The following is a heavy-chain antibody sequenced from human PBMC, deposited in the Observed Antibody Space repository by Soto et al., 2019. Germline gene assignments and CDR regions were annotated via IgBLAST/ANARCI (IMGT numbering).Heavy chain of an antibody. CDR3: ASQGYYDFWSGYPYYYYYGMDV. V-gene: IGHV3-74*01. D-gene: IGHD3-3*01. CDR1: GFTFSSYW. Sequence: GSLRLSCAASGFTFSSYWMHWVRQAPGKGLVWVSRFNSDGSSTSYADSVKGRFTISRDNAKNTLYLQMNSLRAEDTAEYYCASQGYYDFWSGYPYYYYYGMDVWRQGTTVTV. J-gene: IGHJ6*01. CDR2: FNSDGSST.